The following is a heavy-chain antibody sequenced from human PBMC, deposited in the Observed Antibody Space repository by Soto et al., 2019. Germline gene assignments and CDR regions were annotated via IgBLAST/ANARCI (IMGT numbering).Heavy chain of an antibody. V-gene: IGHV1-46*01. Sequence: ASVKVSCKASGYTFTSCYMHWVRQAPGQGLEWMGIINPSGGSTSYAQKFQGRVTMTRDTSTSTVYMELSSLRSEDTAVYYCARERNYGYYYYYGMDVWGQGTTVTVSS. CDR3: ARERNYGYYYYYGMDV. D-gene: IGHD3-16*01. J-gene: IGHJ6*02. CDR1: GYTFTSCY. CDR2: INPSGGST.